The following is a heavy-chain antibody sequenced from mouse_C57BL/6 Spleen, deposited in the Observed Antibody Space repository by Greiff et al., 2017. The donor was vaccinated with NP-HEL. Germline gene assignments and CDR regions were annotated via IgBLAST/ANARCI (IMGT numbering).Heavy chain of an antibody. Sequence: QVQLKESGAELARPGASVKLSCKASGYTFTSYGISWVKQRTGQGLEWIGEIYPRSGNTYYNEKFKGKATLTADKSSSTAYMELRSLPSEDSAVYFCARGAGDWYFDVWGTGTTVTVSS. D-gene: IGHD1-1*02. CDR2: IYPRSGNT. V-gene: IGHV1-81*01. CDR1: GYTFTSYG. CDR3: ARGAGDWYFDV. J-gene: IGHJ1*03.